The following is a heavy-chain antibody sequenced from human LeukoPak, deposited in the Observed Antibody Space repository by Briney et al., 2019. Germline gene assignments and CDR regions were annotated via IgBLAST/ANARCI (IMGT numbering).Heavy chain of an antibody. Sequence: PGGSLRLSCATSGFTFDKYGIHWVRQAPGKGLEWVAVIWHDGSRTHYADSVKGRYTISRDNAKNSLYLQMNSLRAEDTAVYYCARDGITMVRGVIINAFDIWGQGTMVTVSS. D-gene: IGHD3-10*01. J-gene: IGHJ3*02. V-gene: IGHV3-33*01. CDR1: GFTFDKYG. CDR2: IWHDGSRT. CDR3: ARDGITMVRGVIINAFDI.